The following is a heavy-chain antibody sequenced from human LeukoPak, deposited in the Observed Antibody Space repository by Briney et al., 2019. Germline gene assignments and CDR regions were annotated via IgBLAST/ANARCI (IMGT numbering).Heavy chain of an antibody. CDR3: ARGGYYYGSGSYYPSLDY. Sequence: PSETLSLTCAVSGGSISSGGYSWSWIRQPPGKGLEWIGYIYYSGSTNYNPSLKSRVTISVDTSKNQFSLKLSSVTAADTAVYYCARGGYYYGSGSYYPSLDYWGQGTLVTVSS. CDR2: IYYSGST. D-gene: IGHD3-10*01. J-gene: IGHJ4*02. V-gene: IGHV4-61*08. CDR1: GGSISSGGYS.